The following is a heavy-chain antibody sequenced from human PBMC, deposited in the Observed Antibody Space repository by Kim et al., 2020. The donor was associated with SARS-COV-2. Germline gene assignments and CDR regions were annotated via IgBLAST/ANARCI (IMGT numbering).Heavy chain of an antibody. CDR1: GFTFSNYS. D-gene: IGHD5-18*01. Sequence: GGSLRLSCAASGFTFSNYSMNWVRQAPGKGLEWVSSISSSSSYIFYADSVKGRFTISRDNAKNALYLQMNSLRAEDTAVYYCARDRGRGYRYAIGHFDYWGQGALVTVSS. CDR3: ARDRGRGYRYAIGHFDY. V-gene: IGHV3-21*01. J-gene: IGHJ4*02. CDR2: ISSSSSYI.